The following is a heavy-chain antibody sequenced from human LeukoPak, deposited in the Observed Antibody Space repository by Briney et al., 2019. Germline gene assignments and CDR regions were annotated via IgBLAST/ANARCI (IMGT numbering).Heavy chain of an antibody. CDR2: ISRTGDTI. V-gene: IGHV3-11*04. CDR3: AKDHCSSTSCYDEYYMDV. CDR1: GFTFSDYY. J-gene: IGHJ6*03. Sequence: GGSLRLSCTASGFTFSDYYMSWIRQAPGKGLEWVSYISRTGDTIYYADSVKGRFTISRDNSKNTLYLQMNSLRAEDTAVYYCAKDHCSSTSCYDEYYMDVWGKGTTVTVSS. D-gene: IGHD2-2*01.